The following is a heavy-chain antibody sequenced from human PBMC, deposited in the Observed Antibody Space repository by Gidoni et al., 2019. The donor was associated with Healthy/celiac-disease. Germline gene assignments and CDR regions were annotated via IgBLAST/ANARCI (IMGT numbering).Heavy chain of an antibody. CDR2: IIPILGTA. CDR3: ARATYSRGGYGGAGGY. J-gene: IGHJ4*02. V-gene: IGHV1-69*01. Sequence: QVQLVQSGAEVTKPGSSVKVSCKASGGTFSSSSISWVRQAPGQGLEWMGGIIPILGTAKDAQKYQGRVTSTAEESTSTAYMELSSLRSEDTAVYYWARATYSRGGYGGAGGYWGQGTLVTVSS. CDR1: GGTFSSSS. D-gene: IGHD6-19*01.